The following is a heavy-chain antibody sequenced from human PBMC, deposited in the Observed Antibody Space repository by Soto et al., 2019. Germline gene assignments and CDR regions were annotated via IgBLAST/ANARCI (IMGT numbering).Heavy chain of an antibody. Sequence: SVKVSCKASGGTFSSYAISWVRQAPGQGLEWMGGIIPIFGTANYAQKFQGRVTITADESTSTAYMELSSLRSEDTAVYYCAREVIAVAASDIWGQGTMVTVSS. V-gene: IGHV1-69*13. D-gene: IGHD6-19*01. CDR3: AREVIAVAASDI. CDR1: GGTFSSYA. J-gene: IGHJ3*02. CDR2: IIPIFGTA.